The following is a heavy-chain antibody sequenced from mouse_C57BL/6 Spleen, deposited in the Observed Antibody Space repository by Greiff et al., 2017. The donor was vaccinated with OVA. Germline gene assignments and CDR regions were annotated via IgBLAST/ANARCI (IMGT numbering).Heavy chain of an antibody. CDR2: INPNNGGT. J-gene: IGHJ2*01. Sequence: EVQLQQSGPELVKPGASVKMSCKASGYTFTDYNMHWVKQSHGKSLEWIGYINPNNGGTSYNQKFKGKATLTVNKSSSTAYMELRSLTSEDSAVYYCARSGLSPYGGVSYFDYWGQGTTLTVSS. CDR3: ARSGLSPYGGVSYFDY. V-gene: IGHV1-22*01. D-gene: IGHD1-1*01. CDR1: GYTFTDYN.